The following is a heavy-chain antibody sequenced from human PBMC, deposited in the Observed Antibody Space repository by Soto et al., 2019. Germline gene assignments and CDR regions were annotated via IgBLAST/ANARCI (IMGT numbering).Heavy chain of an antibody. CDR3: AGPFEYSSSSGRAAGSFDY. CDR2: IYPGDSDT. CDR1: GYSFTSYW. J-gene: IGHJ4*02. D-gene: IGHD6-6*01. V-gene: IGHV5-51*03. Sequence: EVQLVQSGAEVKKPGESLKISCKGSGYSFTSYWIGWVRQMPGKGLEWMGIIYPGDSDTRYSPSFQGQVTISADKSISTAYLQWRSLKAPDTARFYCAGPFEYSSSSGRAAGSFDYWGQGTLSTVSS.